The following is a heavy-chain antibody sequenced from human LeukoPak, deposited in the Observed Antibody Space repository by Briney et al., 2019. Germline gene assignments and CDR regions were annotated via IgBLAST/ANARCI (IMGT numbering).Heavy chain of an antibody. V-gene: IGHV3-53*01. CDR1: GFTVSSNY. Sequence: AGGSLRLSCAASGFTVSSNYMSWVRQAPGKGLEWVSVIYSGGSTYYADSVKGRFTISRDNSKSTLYLQMSSLRPEDTAVYYCARDLNSSGWWDYWGQGTLVTVSS. D-gene: IGHD6-19*01. CDR3: ARDLNSSGWWDY. CDR2: IYSGGST. J-gene: IGHJ4*02.